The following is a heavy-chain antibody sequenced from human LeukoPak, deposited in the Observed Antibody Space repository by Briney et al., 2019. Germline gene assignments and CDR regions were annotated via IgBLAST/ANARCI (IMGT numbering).Heavy chain of an antibody. CDR3: ARGRAYKQLITTYYFDY. CDR2: INPSGGST. V-gene: IGHV1-46*01. Sequence: ASVKVSCTASGYTFTSYYMHWVRQAPGQGLEWMGIINPSGGSTSYAQKFQGGVTMTRDTSTSTVYMELSSLRSEDTAVYYCARGRAYKQLITTYYFDYWGQGTLVTVSS. J-gene: IGHJ4*02. D-gene: IGHD3-16*01. CDR1: GYTFTSYY.